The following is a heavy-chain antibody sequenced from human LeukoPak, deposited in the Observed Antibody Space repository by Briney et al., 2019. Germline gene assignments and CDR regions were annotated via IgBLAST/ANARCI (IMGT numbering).Heavy chain of an antibody. CDR2: IIPIFGTA. Sequence: GSSVKVSCKASRGTFSSYAISWVRQAPGQGLEWMGRIIPIFGTANYAQKFQGRVTITTDESTSTAYMELSSLRSEDTAVYYCARGRGHYDYVWGSYRPSYYYYYYMDVWGKGTTVTVSS. CDR1: RGTFSSYA. D-gene: IGHD3-16*02. CDR3: ARGRGHYDYVWGSYRPSYYYYYYMDV. V-gene: IGHV1-69*05. J-gene: IGHJ6*03.